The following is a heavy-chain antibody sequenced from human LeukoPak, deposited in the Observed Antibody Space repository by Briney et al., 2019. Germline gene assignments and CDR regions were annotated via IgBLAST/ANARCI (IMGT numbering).Heavy chain of an antibody. J-gene: IGHJ6*03. CDR1: GFTFSSYG. D-gene: IGHD2-2*01. CDR2: IWYGGSDK. Sequence: GGSLRLSCAASGFTFSSYGLHWVCQAPGKGLEWVAVIWYGGSDKYYADSVKGRFTISRDNSKNTLYLQMNSLRAEDTAVYYCAKDAGYCSSTSCYSGPLYMDVWGKGTTVTVSS. V-gene: IGHV3-30*02. CDR3: AKDAGYCSSTSCYSGPLYMDV.